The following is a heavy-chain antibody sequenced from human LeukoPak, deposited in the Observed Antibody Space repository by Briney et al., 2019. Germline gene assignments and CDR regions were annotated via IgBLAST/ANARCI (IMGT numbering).Heavy chain of an antibody. J-gene: IGHJ4*02. V-gene: IGHV3-33*06. CDR3: ANLPTDSYYYGSGKVY. CDR1: GFTFSGYG. Sequence: GGSLRLSCAASGFTFSGYGMHWVRQAPGKGLEWVAVIWYDGSNKYYADSVKGRFTISRDNSKNTLYLQMNSLRAEDTAVYYCANLPTDSYYYGSGKVYWGQGTLVTVSS. CDR2: IWYDGSNK. D-gene: IGHD3-10*01.